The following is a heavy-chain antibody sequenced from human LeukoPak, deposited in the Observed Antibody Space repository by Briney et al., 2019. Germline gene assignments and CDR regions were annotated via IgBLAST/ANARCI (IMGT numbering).Heavy chain of an antibody. D-gene: IGHD6-6*01. J-gene: IGHJ6*03. V-gene: IGHV1-18*01. CDR2: ISAYNGNT. CDR1: VYTFTSYG. CDR3: ANIAARPPYYYYYMDV. Sequence: ASVKVSCKASVYTFTSYGISWVRQAPGQGLEWMGWISAYNGNTNYAQKLQGRVTMTTDTSTSTAYMELRSLRSDDTAVYYCANIAARPPYYYYYMDVWGKGTTVTVSS.